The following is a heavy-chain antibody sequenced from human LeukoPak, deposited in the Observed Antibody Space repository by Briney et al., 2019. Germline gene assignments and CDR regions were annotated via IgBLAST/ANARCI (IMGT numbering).Heavy chain of an antibody. CDR2: ISWNSGSI. V-gene: IGHV3-9*01. J-gene: IGHJ3*02. Sequence: GRSLRLSCAASGVTFDDYAMHWVRQAPGKGLEWVSGISWNSGSIGYADPVKGRFTISRDNAKNSLYLQMNSLRAEDTALYYCAKDMGSYPKYAFDIWGQGTMVTVSS. CDR3: AKDMGSYPKYAFDI. D-gene: IGHD2-21*01. CDR1: GVTFDDYA.